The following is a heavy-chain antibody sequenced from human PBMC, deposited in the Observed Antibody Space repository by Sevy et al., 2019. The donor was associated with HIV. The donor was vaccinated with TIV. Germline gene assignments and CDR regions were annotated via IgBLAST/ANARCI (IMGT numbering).Heavy chain of an antibody. Sequence: ASVKVSCKASGYTFTSYDINWVRQATGQGLEWMGWMNPNSGNTGYAQKFQGRVTMTRNTSISTAYMELSSLRSEDTAVYYCAGGINYDSSGYYSGRGFYYYYYGMDVWGQGTTVTVSS. V-gene: IGHV1-8*01. D-gene: IGHD3-22*01. CDR2: MNPNSGNT. CDR1: GYTFTSYD. CDR3: AGGINYDSSGYYSGRGFYYYYYGMDV. J-gene: IGHJ6*02.